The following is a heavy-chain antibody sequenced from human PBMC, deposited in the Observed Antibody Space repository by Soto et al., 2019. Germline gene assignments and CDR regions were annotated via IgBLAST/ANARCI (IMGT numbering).Heavy chain of an antibody. Sequence: ASVKVSCKASGYTFTSYGISWVRQAPGQGLEWMGWISAYNGNTNYAQKLQGRVTMTTDTSTSTAYMELRSLRSDDTAVYYCARTYYYDRSGYYPFDYWGQGPLVTVFS. D-gene: IGHD3-22*01. V-gene: IGHV1-18*04. CDR2: ISAYNGNT. CDR3: ARTYYYDRSGYYPFDY. CDR1: GYTFTSYG. J-gene: IGHJ4*02.